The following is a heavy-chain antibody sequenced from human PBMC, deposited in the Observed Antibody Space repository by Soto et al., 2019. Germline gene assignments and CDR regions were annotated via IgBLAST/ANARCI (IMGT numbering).Heavy chain of an antibody. CDR1: GFSLSNARMG. Sequence: QVTLKESGPVLVKPTETLTLTCTVSGFSLSNARMGVSWIRQPPGKALEWLAHIFSNDEKSYSTSLKSRLTISKDTSKSQVVLTMTNMDPVDTATYYCARYMITFGGVIVRAAFDIWGQGTMVTVSS. CDR2: IFSNDEK. J-gene: IGHJ3*02. V-gene: IGHV2-26*01. CDR3: ARYMITFGGVIVRAAFDI. D-gene: IGHD3-16*02.